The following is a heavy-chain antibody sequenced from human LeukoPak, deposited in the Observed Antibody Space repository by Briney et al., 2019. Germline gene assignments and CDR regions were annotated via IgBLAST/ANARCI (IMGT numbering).Heavy chain of an antibody. D-gene: IGHD3-3*01. Sequence: GGSLRLSCTASGFTSSDSAMTWVRQAPGKGLEWVGFSRSRGYGGSPEYATSVKGRFSISRDDSKNIASLQMDSLKTEVTAVYYCVRGWRGLYSWGQGTTVTVSS. CDR2: SRSRGYGGSP. CDR1: GFTSSDSA. CDR3: VRGWRGLYS. V-gene: IGHV3-49*04. J-gene: IGHJ3*02.